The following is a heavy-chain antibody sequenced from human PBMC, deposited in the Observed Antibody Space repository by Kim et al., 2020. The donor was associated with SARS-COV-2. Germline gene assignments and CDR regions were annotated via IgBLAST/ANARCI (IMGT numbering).Heavy chain of an antibody. Sequence: SQTLSLTCAISGDSVSSNSAAWNWIRQSPSRGLEWLGRTYYRSKWYNDYAVSVKSRITINPDTSKNQFSLQLNSVTPEDTAVYYCARISTYYDILTGYYMPSYGMDVWGQGTTVTVSS. V-gene: IGHV6-1*01. J-gene: IGHJ6*02. CDR2: TYYRSKWYN. D-gene: IGHD3-9*01. CDR1: GDSVSSNSAA. CDR3: ARISTYYDILTGYYMPSYGMDV.